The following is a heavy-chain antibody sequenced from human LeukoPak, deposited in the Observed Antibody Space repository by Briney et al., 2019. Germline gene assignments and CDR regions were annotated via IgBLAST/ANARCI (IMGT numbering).Heavy chain of an antibody. Sequence: SETLSLTCAVYGRSFSSYYSSWNSQPPGKWMGWIWEMNHSGITNYNPSIKCRVTISVDASKNQFSLKLTSETAADRVVYYCARHLWRGGTTDSFDIWGQGTMVSVSS. CDR2: MNHSGIT. CDR1: GRSFSSYY. V-gene: IGHV4-34*01. J-gene: IGHJ3*02. CDR3: ARHLWRGGTTDSFDI. D-gene: IGHD3-10*01.